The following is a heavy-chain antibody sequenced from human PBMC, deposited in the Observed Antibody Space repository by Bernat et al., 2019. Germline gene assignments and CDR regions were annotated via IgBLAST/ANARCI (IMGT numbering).Heavy chain of an antibody. D-gene: IGHD3-22*01. J-gene: IGHJ3*02. CDR2: IKQDGSEK. CDR3: ARVWSRVRYYYDRSDEDAFDI. Sequence: EVQLVESGGGLVQPGGSLRLSCAASGFTFSSYWMSWVRQAPGKGLEWVANIKQDGSEKYYVDSVKGRFTISRDNGKNSLYLQMNTLRAEDTAVYYCARVWSRVRYYYDRSDEDAFDIWGQGTMVTVSS. V-gene: IGHV3-7*03. CDR1: GFTFSSYW.